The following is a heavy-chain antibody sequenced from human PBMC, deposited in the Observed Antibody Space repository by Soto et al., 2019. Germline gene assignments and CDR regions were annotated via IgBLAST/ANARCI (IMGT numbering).Heavy chain of an antibody. CDR1: GGSISSSSYY. Sequence: SETLSLICTVSGGSISSSSYYWGWIRQPPGKGLEWIGSIYYSGNTYYNPSLKSRVSISVDTSKNQFFLKLSSVTAADTAVYYCARRNYCSGGSCSSFEYWGQGTLVTVSS. CDR2: IYYSGNT. D-gene: IGHD2-15*01. CDR3: ARRNYCSGGSCSSFEY. J-gene: IGHJ4*02. V-gene: IGHV4-39*01.